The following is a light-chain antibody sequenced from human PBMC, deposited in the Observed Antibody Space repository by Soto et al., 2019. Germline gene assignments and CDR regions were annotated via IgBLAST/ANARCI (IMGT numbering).Light chain of an antibody. Sequence: DIQMTQSPSTLSGSVGDRVTITCRASQTISSWLAWYQQTPGKAPKLLIYTASTLQSGVPSRFSGSGSGTDFTLAISSLQPEDSATYYCLQDINYPWTFGQGTKVDIK. CDR1: QTISSW. V-gene: IGKV1-5*01. J-gene: IGKJ1*01. CDR2: TAS. CDR3: LQDINYPWT.